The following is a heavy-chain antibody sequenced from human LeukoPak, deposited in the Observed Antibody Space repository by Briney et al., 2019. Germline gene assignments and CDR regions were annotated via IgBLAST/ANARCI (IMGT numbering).Heavy chain of an antibody. D-gene: IGHD1-1*01. CDR2: IFYSGST. Sequence: SETLSLTCTVSGGSISSYYWSWIRQPPGKGLEWIGYIFYSGSTNYNPSLKSRVTISLDTSKNLFSLKLPSVTAADTAVYYCARHVNNWNDDNWFDPWGQGTLVTVSS. CDR1: GGSISSYY. CDR3: ARHVNNWNDDNWFDP. V-gene: IGHV4-59*01. J-gene: IGHJ5*02.